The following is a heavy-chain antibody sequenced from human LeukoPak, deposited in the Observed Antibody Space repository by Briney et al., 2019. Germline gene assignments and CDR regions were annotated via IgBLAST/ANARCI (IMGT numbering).Heavy chain of an antibody. CDR1: GYTFTSYD. CDR3: ARGGRITIFGVVIKHYFDY. D-gene: IGHD3-3*01. J-gene: IGHJ4*02. V-gene: IGHV1-8*03. Sequence: ASVKVSCKASGYTFTSYDINWVRQAAGQGLEWMGWMNPNSGNTGYAQKFQGRVTITRNTSLSTAYMELSSLRSEDTAVYYCARGGRITIFGVVIKHYFDYWGQGTLVTVSS. CDR2: MNPNSGNT.